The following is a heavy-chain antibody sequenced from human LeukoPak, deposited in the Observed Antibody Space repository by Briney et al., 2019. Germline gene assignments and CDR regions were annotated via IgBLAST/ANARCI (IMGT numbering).Heavy chain of an antibody. J-gene: IGHJ4*02. D-gene: IGHD6-19*01. Sequence: GGSLRLSCAASGFTFSSYGMHWVRQAPGKGLEWVAVISYDGSNKYYADSVKGRFTISRDNSKNTLYLQMNSLRAEDTAFYYCARDSHSSAWYPDYWGQGTLVTVSS. V-gene: IGHV3-30*03. CDR3: ARDSHSSAWYPDY. CDR2: ISYDGSNK. CDR1: GFTFSSYG.